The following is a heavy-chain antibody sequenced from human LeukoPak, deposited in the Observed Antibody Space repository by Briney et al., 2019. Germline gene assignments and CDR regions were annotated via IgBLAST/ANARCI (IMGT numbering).Heavy chain of an antibody. CDR3: AKGASSAWYLHY. J-gene: IGHJ4*02. D-gene: IGHD6-19*01. Sequence: GGSLRLSCAASGFSFSDYAVSWVRQAPGKGLEWVEGIGGSGGSTYYADSVKGRFSISSDDSRNTLYLQMNSLRAEDTAIYYCAKGASSAWYLHYWGQGTLVTVSS. CDR1: GFSFSDYA. CDR2: IGGSGGST. V-gene: IGHV3-23*01.